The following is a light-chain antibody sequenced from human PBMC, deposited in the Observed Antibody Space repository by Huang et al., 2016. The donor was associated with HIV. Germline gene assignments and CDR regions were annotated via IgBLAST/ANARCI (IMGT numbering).Light chain of an antibody. CDR3: QQSHSTPQT. CDR1: QTIKKY. CDR2: GAS. V-gene: IGKV1-39*01. Sequence: DIQMTQSPSSLSASVVDRVTIPCRASQTIKKYLNWYQQKPGQAPRLLIYGASNLQTEVPSRFSGSGSGTDFSLIISSLQPEDFAIYYCQQSHSTPQTFGQGTRLDIK. J-gene: IGKJ5*01.